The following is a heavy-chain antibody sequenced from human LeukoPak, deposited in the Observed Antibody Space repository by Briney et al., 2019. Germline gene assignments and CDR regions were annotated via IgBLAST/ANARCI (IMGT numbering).Heavy chain of an antibody. J-gene: IGHJ4*02. Sequence: PGGSLRLSCAASGFIFNDYSMNWVRQAPGKGLEWISYIGIDSGNTKYADSVKGRFTISGDNAKSSLYLQMNSPRVEDTAVYYCARDHNYAFDNWGQGTLVTVSS. V-gene: IGHV3-48*04. CDR2: IGIDSGNT. CDR3: ARDHNYAFDN. D-gene: IGHD4-11*01. CDR1: GFIFNDYS.